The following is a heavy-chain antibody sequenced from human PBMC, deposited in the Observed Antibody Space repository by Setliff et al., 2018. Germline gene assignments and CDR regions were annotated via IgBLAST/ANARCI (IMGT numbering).Heavy chain of an antibody. J-gene: IGHJ3*02. D-gene: IGHD1-26*01. V-gene: IGHV1-8*03. CDR2: LNPSSGNT. Sequence: ASVKVSCKAYGYSFTSNDINWVRQATGQGPEWMGWLNPSSGNTGYAPKFQGRVTITRSTSLSTAYMELSSLRSEVTAIYYCARAHSGSDFHDPFDIWGQGTMVTVSS. CDR1: GYSFTSND. CDR3: ARAHSGSDFHDPFDI.